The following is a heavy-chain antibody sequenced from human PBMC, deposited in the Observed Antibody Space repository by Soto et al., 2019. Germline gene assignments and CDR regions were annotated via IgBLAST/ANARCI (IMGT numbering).Heavy chain of an antibody. Sequence: ASVKVSCKASGGTFSSYAISWVRQAPGQGLEWMGGIIPIFGTANYAQKFQGRVTITADESTSTAYMELSSLRSEDTAVYYCARTYYYDSSGPIGAFDIWGQGTMVTVSS. V-gene: IGHV1-69*13. J-gene: IGHJ3*02. D-gene: IGHD3-22*01. CDR3: ARTYYYDSSGPIGAFDI. CDR1: GGTFSSYA. CDR2: IIPIFGTA.